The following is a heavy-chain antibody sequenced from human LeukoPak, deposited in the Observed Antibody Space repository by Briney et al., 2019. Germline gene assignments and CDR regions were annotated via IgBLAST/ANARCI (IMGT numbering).Heavy chain of an antibody. CDR1: GGSISSHY. D-gene: IGHD5-18*01. V-gene: IGHV4-59*11. J-gene: IGHJ4*02. Sequence: SETLSLTRTVSGGSISSHYWSWIRQPPGKGLEWIAYLFDSVNTKDNPSLQSRLTLSADTSKNQFSLRLSSVTAADTAVYYCATIKRGSIFGYFDFWGQGIKVTVSS. CDR3: ATIKRGSIFGYFDF. CDR2: LFDSVNT.